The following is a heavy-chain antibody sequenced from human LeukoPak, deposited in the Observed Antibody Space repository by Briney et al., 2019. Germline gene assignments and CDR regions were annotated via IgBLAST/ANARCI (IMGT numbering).Heavy chain of an antibody. CDR3: ARGYSYWFAP. J-gene: IGHJ5*02. D-gene: IGHD3-10*01. V-gene: IGHV4-59*01. CDR1: GGSISSYY. CDR2: IYYSGST. Sequence: SETLSLTCTVSGGSISSYYWSWIRQPPGKGLEWIGYIYYSGSTNYNPSFERRVTISVDTSKNQFSLKLSSVTAAATAVYYCARGYSYWFAPWGQGTLVTVSS.